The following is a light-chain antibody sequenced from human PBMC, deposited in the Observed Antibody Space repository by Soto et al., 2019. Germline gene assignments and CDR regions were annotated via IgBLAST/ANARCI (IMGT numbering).Light chain of an antibody. V-gene: IGKV1-9*01. J-gene: IGKJ5*01. Sequence: DIQLTQSPSFLSASVGDRVTITCRASQGINSYLAWYQQKPGKVPKLLIYAASTLQSGVPSRFSGSGSGTEFTLTISSRQPEDFATYYCQQINSYPNTFGQGTRLEI. CDR2: AAS. CDR3: QQINSYPNT. CDR1: QGINSY.